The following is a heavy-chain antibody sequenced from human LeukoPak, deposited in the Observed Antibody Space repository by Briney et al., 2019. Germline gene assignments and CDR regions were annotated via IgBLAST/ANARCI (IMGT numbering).Heavy chain of an antibody. V-gene: IGHV1-69*05. J-gene: IGHJ6*03. Sequence: GAPVKVSCKASGGTFSSYAISWVRQAPGQGLEWMGGIIPIFGTANYAQKFQGRVTITTDESTSTAYMELSSLRSEDTAVYYCARSSGSRTAFNYYYYYMDVWGKGTTVTVSS. CDR1: GGTFSSYA. D-gene: IGHD3-10*01. CDR3: ARSSGSRTAFNYYYYYMDV. CDR2: IIPIFGTA.